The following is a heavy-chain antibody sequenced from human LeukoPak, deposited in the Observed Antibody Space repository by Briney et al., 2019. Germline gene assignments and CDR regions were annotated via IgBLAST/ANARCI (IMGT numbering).Heavy chain of an antibody. J-gene: IGHJ4*02. CDR3: ARGGTVTTDY. CDR2: IYYSGST. V-gene: IGHV4-39*07. D-gene: IGHD4-17*01. CDR1: GGSISSSSYY. Sequence: SETLSLTCTVSGGSISSSSYYWGWIRQPPGKGLEWIGSIYYSGSTNYNPSLKSRVTISVDTSKNQFSLKLSSVTAADTAVYYCARGGTVTTDYWGQGTLVTVSS.